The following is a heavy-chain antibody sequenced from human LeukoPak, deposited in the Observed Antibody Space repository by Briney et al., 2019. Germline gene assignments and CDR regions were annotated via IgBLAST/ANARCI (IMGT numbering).Heavy chain of an antibody. CDR1: GFTFYTYA. V-gene: IGHV3-23*01. J-gene: IGHJ4*02. Sequence: GGSLRLSCAASGFTFYTYAMTWVRQAPGKGLEWVSTIIGSGGNTFYADSVKGRFTISRDNSKTTLSLQLPSLRAEDTGIYFCARDGGHPLTSYYRAYWGQGTLVTVSS. D-gene: IGHD4-11*01. CDR2: IIGSGGNT. CDR3: ARDGGHPLTSYYRAY.